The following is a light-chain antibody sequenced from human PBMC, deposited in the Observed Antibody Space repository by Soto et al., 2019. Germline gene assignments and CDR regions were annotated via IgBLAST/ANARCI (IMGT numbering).Light chain of an antibody. Sequence: QSVLTQPPSVSGAPGQRVTISCTGSSSNIGAGYDVHWYQQLPGTAPKLLIYGNSNRPSRVPDRFSGSKSGTSASLAITGLQAEDEADYYCQSYDSNRSDSGVFGGGTKLTVL. J-gene: IGLJ3*02. V-gene: IGLV1-40*01. CDR2: GNS. CDR3: QSYDSNRSDSGV. CDR1: SSNIGAGYD.